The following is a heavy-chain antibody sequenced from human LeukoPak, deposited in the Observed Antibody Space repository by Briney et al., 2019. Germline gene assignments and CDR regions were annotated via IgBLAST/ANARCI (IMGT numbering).Heavy chain of an antibody. D-gene: IGHD7-27*01. V-gene: IGHV3-20*04. CDR1: GFTFDDYG. CDR2: INWNGGST. CDR3: ARDRGDWGFRGLGYYYYMDV. J-gene: IGHJ6*03. Sequence: GGSLRLSCAASGFTFDDYGMSWVRQAPGKVLEWVSGINWNGGSTGYADSVKGRFTISRDNAKNSLYLQMNSLRAEDTALYYCARDRGDWGFRGLGYYYYMDVWGKGTTVTVSS.